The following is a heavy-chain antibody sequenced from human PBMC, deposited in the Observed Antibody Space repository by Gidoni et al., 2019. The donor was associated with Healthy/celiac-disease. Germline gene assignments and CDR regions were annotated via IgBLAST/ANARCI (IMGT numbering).Heavy chain of an antibody. Sequence: QVQLVQSGAEGKKPGSSVKVSCKAAGGTFSSYTISWVRQAPGQGLEWMGRIIPILGIANYAQKFQGRVTITADKSTSTAYMELSSLRSEDTAVYYCATGVARVDSGYDFPFYYWGQGTLVTVSS. D-gene: IGHD5-12*01. CDR3: ATGVARVDSGYDFPFYY. CDR1: GGTFSSYT. J-gene: IGHJ4*02. CDR2: IIPILGIA. V-gene: IGHV1-69*02.